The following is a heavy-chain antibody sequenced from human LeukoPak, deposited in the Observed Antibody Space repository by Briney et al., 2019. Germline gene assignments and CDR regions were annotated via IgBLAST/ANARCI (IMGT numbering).Heavy chain of an antibody. D-gene: IGHD6-6*01. V-gene: IGHV3-33*01. J-gene: IGHJ4*02. CDR1: GFTFSSYG. CDR3: ARDSSKAPLDY. CDR2: IWYDGSNK. Sequence: PGGSLRLSCAASGFTFSSYGMHWVRQAPGKGLEWVAVIWYDGSNKYYADSVKGRFTISRDNSKNTLCLQMNSLRAEDTAVYYRARDSSKAPLDYWGQGTLVTVSS.